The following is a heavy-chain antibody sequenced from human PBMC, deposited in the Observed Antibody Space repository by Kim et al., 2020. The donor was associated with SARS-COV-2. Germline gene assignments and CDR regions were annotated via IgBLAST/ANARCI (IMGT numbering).Heavy chain of an antibody. Sequence: SVKVSCKASGGTFSSYAISWVRQAPGQGLEWMGGIIPIFGTANYAQKFQGRVTITADESTSTAYMELSSLRSEDTAVYYCARDIPRDSPHYYYYYGMDVWGQGTTVTVSS. CDR3: ARDIPRDSPHYYYYYGMDV. CDR1: GGTFSSYA. CDR2: IIPIFGTA. J-gene: IGHJ6*02. V-gene: IGHV1-69*13. D-gene: IGHD5-18*01.